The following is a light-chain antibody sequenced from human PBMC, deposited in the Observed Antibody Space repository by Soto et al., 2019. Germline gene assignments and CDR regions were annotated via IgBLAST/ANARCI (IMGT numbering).Light chain of an antibody. Sequence: DIVMTQSPLSLPVTPGEPASISCTSSESLLHSNGYNYVDWYLQKAGQSPQLLIYLSSNRASGVPDRFSGSGSGTDFTLKISRVEAGDVGVYYCRQALETPTFDQGTRLEIK. CDR1: ESLLHSNGYNY. CDR2: LSS. J-gene: IGKJ5*01. CDR3: RQALETPT. V-gene: IGKV2-28*01.